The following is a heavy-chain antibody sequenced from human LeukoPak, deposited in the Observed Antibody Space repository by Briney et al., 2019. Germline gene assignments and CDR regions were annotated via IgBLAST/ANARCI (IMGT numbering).Heavy chain of an antibody. Sequence: GGSLRLSCAASGFTFSSYGMHWVRQAPGKGLEWVAVISYDGSNKYYADSVKGRFTISRDNSKNTLYLQMNSLRAEDTAVYYCAKGSAMDLYYYYGMDVWGQGTTVTVSS. V-gene: IGHV3-30*18. CDR3: AKGSAMDLYYYYGMDV. J-gene: IGHJ6*02. CDR2: ISYDGSNK. D-gene: IGHD2-2*01. CDR1: GFTFSSYG.